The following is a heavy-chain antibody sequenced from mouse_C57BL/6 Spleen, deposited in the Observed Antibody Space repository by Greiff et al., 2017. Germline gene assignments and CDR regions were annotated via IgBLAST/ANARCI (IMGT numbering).Heavy chain of an antibody. D-gene: IGHD2-13*01. CDR2: INPSTGGT. J-gene: IGHJ3*01. CDR3: ARCPSYYGDGRPAWCAY. V-gene: IGHV1-42*01. Sequence: VQLKQSGPELVKPGASVKISCKASGYSFTGYYMHWVKQSPEKSLAWIGEINPSTGGTTYNQKFKAKATLTVDKSSSTAYMQLKSLTSEDSAVSYGARCPSYYGDGRPAWCAYWGQGTLVTVSA. CDR1: GYSFTGYY.